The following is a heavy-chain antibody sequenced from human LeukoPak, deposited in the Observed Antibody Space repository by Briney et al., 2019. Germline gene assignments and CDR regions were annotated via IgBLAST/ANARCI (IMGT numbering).Heavy chain of an antibody. D-gene: IGHD3-10*02. Sequence: GGSLRLSCAASGFTISSNYMSWVRQAPGKGLEWVSVIYSGGSTYYADSVKGRFTISRDNAKNSLYLQMNSLRAEDTAVYYCAELGITMIGGVWGKGTTVTISS. CDR1: GFTISSNY. V-gene: IGHV3-53*01. J-gene: IGHJ6*04. CDR2: IYSGGST. CDR3: AELGITMIGGV.